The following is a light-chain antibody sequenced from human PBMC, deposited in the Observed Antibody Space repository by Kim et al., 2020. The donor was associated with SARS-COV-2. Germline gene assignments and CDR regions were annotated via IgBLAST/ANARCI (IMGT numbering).Light chain of an antibody. CDR3: QQYYSTPLT. CDR2: WAS. Sequence: ATINCKSCQSVLYSSNKKNYLAGYQQKPGQPPKLLIYWASTRESGVPDRLSGSGSGTDFTLTISSLQAEDVAVYYCQQYYSTPLTFGGGTKVDIK. V-gene: IGKV4-1*01. CDR1: QSVLYSSNKKNY. J-gene: IGKJ4*01.